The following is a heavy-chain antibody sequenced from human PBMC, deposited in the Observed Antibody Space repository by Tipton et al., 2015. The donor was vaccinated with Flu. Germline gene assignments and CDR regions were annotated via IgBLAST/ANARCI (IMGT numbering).Heavy chain of an antibody. CDR2: IYYSGST. D-gene: IGHD5-18*01. V-gene: IGHV4-59*01. CDR3: AGGYSYGPPSDY. CDR1: GGSISSYY. J-gene: IGHJ4*02. Sequence: LVKPSETLSLTCTVSGGSISSYYWSWIRQPPGKGLEWIGYIYYSGSTNYNPSLKSRVTISVDTSKNQFSLKLSSVTAADTAVYYCAGGYSYGPPSDYWGQGTLVTVSS.